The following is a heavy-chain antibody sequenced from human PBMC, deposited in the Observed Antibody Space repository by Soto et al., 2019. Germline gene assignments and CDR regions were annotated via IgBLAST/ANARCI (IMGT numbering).Heavy chain of an antibody. CDR2: INPSGGST. Sequence: XSVKVSCEASGYTFTSYYMHWVRQAPGQGLEWMGIINPSGGSTSYAQKFQGRVTMTRDTSTSTVYMELSSLRSEDTAVYYCAREDIAARRPFDYWGQGTLVTASS. V-gene: IGHV1-46*01. CDR3: AREDIAARRPFDY. D-gene: IGHD6-6*01. CDR1: GYTFTSYY. J-gene: IGHJ4*02.